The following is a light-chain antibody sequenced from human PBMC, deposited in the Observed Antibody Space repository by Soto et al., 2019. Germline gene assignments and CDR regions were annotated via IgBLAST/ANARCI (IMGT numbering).Light chain of an antibody. J-gene: IGLJ2*01. V-gene: IGLV4-60*02. CDR1: SGHSSYI. CDR3: ETWDRNTVV. CDR2: LEDTGIY. Sequence: QSVLTQSSSASASLGSSVKLTCTLNSGHSSYIIAWHQQQPGKAPRYLMKLEDTGIYNKGSGVPDRFSGSSSGADRYLTISNPQFEDEADYYCETWDRNTVVFGGGTQLTVL.